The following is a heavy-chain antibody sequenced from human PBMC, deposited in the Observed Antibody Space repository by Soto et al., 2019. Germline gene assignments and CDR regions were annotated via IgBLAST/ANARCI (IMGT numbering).Heavy chain of an antibody. CDR2: IQSGGST. CDR3: TRDDVYCSGGSCYGVPMDV. J-gene: IGHJ6*04. Sequence: EVQLVESGGGLVQPGGSLRLSCAASGFTVSSKDMSWVRQAPGKGLEWVSLIQSGGSTYYAGSVKGRFTISRDNSENTLMRQMNSLRVEDTAVYYCTRDDVYCSGGSCYGVPMDVGGIGTTVTVSA. V-gene: IGHV3-66*01. D-gene: IGHD2-15*01. CDR1: GFTVSSKD.